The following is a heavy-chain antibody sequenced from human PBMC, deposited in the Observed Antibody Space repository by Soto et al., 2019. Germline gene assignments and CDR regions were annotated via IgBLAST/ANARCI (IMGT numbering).Heavy chain of an antibody. CDR3: ARDPALGWFDP. Sequence: QVQLVQSGAEEKKPGASVKVSCKASGYTFTSYAMHWVRQAPGQRLEWMGWINAGNGNTKYSQKFQGRVTITRDTPASTAYMDLSSLRSEDTAVYYCARDPALGWFDPWGQGPLVTVSS. D-gene: IGHD3-16*01. J-gene: IGHJ5*02. CDR1: GYTFTSYA. CDR2: INAGNGNT. V-gene: IGHV1-3*05.